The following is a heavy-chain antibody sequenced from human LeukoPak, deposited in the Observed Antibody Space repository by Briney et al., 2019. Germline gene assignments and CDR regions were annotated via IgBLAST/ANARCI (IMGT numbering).Heavy chain of an antibody. CDR3: ARAYGSGSLDAFDI. J-gene: IGHJ3*02. Sequence: SQTLSLTCTVSGGSISSGSYYWSWIRQPAGKGLEWVGRIYTSGITNYNPSLKSRVTISVDTSKNQFSLELSSVTAADTAVYYCARAYGSGSLDAFDIWGQGTMVTVSS. V-gene: IGHV4-61*02. CDR1: GGSISSGSYY. D-gene: IGHD3-10*01. CDR2: IYTSGIT.